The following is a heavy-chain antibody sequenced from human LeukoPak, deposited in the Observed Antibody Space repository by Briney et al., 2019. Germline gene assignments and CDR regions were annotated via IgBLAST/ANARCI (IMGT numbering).Heavy chain of an antibody. Sequence: GGSLRLSCAASGFTFSSYDMHWVRQATGKGLEWVSAIGTAGDPYYPGSVRGRFTISRENAKNSLYLQMNSLRAGDTAVYYCARGCSSTTCYDAFDIWGQGTLVTVSS. CDR1: GFTFSSYD. CDR3: ARGCSSTTCYDAFDI. CDR2: IGTAGDP. J-gene: IGHJ3*02. V-gene: IGHV3-13*05. D-gene: IGHD2-2*01.